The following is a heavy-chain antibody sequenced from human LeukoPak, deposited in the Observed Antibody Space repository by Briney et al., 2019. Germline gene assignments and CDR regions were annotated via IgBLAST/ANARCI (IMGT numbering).Heavy chain of an antibody. CDR2: IYYSGST. CDR3: ARDWTRGYSYGLDY. J-gene: IGHJ4*02. D-gene: IGHD5-18*01. CDR1: GGSISSGDYY. Sequence: SETLSLTCTVSGGSISSGDYYWSWIRQPPGTGLEWLGYIYYSGSTYYNPSLKSRVTISVDTSKNQFSLKLSSVTAADTAVYYCARDWTRGYSYGLDYWGQGTLVTVSS. V-gene: IGHV4-30-4*01.